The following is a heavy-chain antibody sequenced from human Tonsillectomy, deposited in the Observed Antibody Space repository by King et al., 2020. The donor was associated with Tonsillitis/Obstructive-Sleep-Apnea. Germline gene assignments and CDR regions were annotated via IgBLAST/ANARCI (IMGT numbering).Heavy chain of an antibody. J-gene: IGHJ6*03. V-gene: IGHV5-51*01. Sequence: VQLVQSGAEVKKPGESLKISCKGSGYRFSSYWIGWVRQMPGKGLEWMGIIYPGDSNTRYSPSFQGQVTISADKSINTAYLQWSSLKASDTAIYYCARQYGSGSYSANSYYYYSNLDVWGKGTTATV. CDR1: GYRFSSYW. CDR3: ARQYGSGSYSANSYYYYSNLDV. CDR2: IYPGDSNT. D-gene: IGHD3-10*01.